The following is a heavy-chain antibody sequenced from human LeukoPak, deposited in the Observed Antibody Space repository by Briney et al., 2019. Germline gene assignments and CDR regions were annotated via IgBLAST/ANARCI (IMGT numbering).Heavy chain of an antibody. CDR1: GFTFSSYG. V-gene: IGHV3-30*02. CDR2: IRYDGSNK. J-gene: IGHJ4*02. Sequence: GGSLRLSCAASGFTFSSYGMHWVRQAPGKGLEWVAFIRYDGSNKYYADSVKGGFTISRDISKNTLYLQMNSLRAEDTAVYYCAKDRVFELWFEEASPYYFDYWGQGTLVTVSS. D-gene: IGHD3-10*01. CDR3: AKDRVFELWFEEASPYYFDY.